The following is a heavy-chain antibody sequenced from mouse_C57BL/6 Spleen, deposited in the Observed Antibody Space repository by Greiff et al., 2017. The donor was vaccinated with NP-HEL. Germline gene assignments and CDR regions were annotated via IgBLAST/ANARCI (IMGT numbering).Heavy chain of an antibody. Sequence: VQLQQSGPELVKPGASVKISCKASGYAFSSSWMNWVKQRPGKGLEWIGRIYPGDGDTNYNGKFKGKATLTADKSSSTAYMQLSSLTSEDSAVYFCATFTTVVPHWGQGTLVTVSA. V-gene: IGHV1-82*01. CDR2: IYPGDGDT. J-gene: IGHJ3*01. CDR1: GYAFSSSW. CDR3: ATFTTVVPH. D-gene: IGHD1-1*01.